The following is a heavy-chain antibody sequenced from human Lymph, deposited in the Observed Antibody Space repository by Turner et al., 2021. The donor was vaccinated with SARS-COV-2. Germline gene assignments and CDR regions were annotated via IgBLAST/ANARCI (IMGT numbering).Heavy chain of an antibody. CDR2: IKQDGSEK. V-gene: IGHV3-7*01. Sequence: EVQLVESGGGLVQPGGSLSLSCAASGFTFSLYWMSWVRQDPGKGLEWVANIKQDGSEKYYVDSVKGRFTISRDNAKNSLYLQMNSLRAEDTAVYYCARVEMATISFDYWGQGTLVPVSS. CDR3: ARVEMATISFDY. CDR1: GFTFSLYW. J-gene: IGHJ4*02.